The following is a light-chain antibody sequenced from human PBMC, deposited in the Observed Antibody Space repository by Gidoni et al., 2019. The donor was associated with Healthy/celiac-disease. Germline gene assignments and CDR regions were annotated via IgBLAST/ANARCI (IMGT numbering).Light chain of an antibody. CDR2: DVS. J-gene: IGLJ2*01. V-gene: IGLV2-14*01. CDR1: SSDVGGYNY. Sequence: SALTQPASVSGSPGQSITISCTGTSSDVGGYNYVSWYQQHPGKAPKLLIYDVSNRPSWVSNRFSGSKSGNTASLTISGLQAEDEADYYCSSYTSSSLRVFGGGTKLTVL. CDR3: SSYTSSSLRV.